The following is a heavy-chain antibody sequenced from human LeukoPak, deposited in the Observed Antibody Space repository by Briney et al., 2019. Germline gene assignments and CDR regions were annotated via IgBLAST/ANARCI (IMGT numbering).Heavy chain of an antibody. J-gene: IGHJ3*02. D-gene: IGHD2-8*01. CDR1: GYTFTSYG. V-gene: IGHV1-18*01. CDR3: ARELQPEVYATPDAFDI. Sequence: ASVKVSCKASGYTFTSYGISWVRQAPGQGLEWMGWISAYNGNTNYAQKLQGRVTMTTDTSTSTAYMELRSLRSDDTAVYYCARELQPEVYATPDAFDIWGQGTMVTVSS. CDR2: ISAYNGNT.